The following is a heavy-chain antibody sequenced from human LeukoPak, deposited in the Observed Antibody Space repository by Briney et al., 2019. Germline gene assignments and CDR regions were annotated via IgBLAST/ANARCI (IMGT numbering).Heavy chain of an antibody. CDR2: IYSGGST. J-gene: IGHJ6*04. V-gene: IGHV3-53*01. Sequence: GSLRLSCAASGLTVSSNYMSWVRQAPGKGLEWVSVIYSGGSTYYADSVKGRFTISRDNSKNTLYLQMNSLRAEDTAVYYCASAIQLWGGTYYYYYGMDVWGKGTTVTVSS. CDR1: GLTVSSNY. CDR3: ASAIQLWGGTYYYYYGMDV. D-gene: IGHD5-18*01.